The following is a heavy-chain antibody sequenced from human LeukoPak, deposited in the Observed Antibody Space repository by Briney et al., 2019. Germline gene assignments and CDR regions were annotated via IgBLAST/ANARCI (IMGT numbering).Heavy chain of an antibody. D-gene: IGHD3-10*01. J-gene: IGHJ6*04. CDR2: INHSGST. CDR1: GYSISSGYY. CDR3: AREVYYGSGSYPDV. V-gene: IGHV4-38-2*02. Sequence: SETLSLTCTVSGYSISSGYYWGWIRQPPGKGLEWIGSINHSGSTNYNPSLKSRVTISVDTSKNQFSLKLSSVTAADTAVYYCAREVYYGSGSYPDVWGKGTTVTISS.